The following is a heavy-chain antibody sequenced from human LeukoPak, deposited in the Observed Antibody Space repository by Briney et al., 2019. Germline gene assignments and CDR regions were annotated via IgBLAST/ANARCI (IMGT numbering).Heavy chain of an antibody. CDR1: GFTFSSYW. Sequence: PGGSLRLSCAASGFTFSSYWMHWVRQAPGKGLVWVSRINSDGSSTSYADSVKGRFTISRDNAKNTPYLQMNSLRAEDTAVYYCARDSDDSSGYYFDYWGQGTLVTVSS. CDR2: INSDGSST. J-gene: IGHJ4*02. D-gene: IGHD3-22*01. V-gene: IGHV3-74*01. CDR3: ARDSDDSSGYYFDY.